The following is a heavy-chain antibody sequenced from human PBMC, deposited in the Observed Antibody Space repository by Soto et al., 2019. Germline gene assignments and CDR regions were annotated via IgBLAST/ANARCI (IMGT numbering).Heavy chain of an antibody. CDR2: LGVRST. J-gene: IGHJ3*01. D-gene: IGHD6-13*01. CDR1: GCTFRNDA. CDR3: AKGTLVKPPGTRAFDV. V-gene: IGHV3-23*01. Sequence: EVQLLESGGGLVQPGGSLRLSCAAYGCTFRNDAMSWVRQAPGMGLEWVSTLGVRSTYYADSVKGRFTISRDNSNNALYLQMNSLRVGDTAVYYCAKGTLVKPPGTRAFDVWGQGTMVIVSS.